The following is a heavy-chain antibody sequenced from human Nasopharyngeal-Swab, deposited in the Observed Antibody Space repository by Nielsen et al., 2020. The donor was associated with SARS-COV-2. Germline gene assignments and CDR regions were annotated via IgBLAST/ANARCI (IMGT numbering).Heavy chain of an antibody. D-gene: IGHD6-13*01. CDR1: GGSISEYH. CDR2: MKPTGRT. CDR3: AGHPADFDY. J-gene: IGHJ4*02. Sequence: SETLSLTCAVYGGSISEYHWSWIRQPPGRGLAWVGEMKPTGRTNYNPSLKSRVTISVDTSKNQFFLELISVTAADTAVYYCAGHPADFDYWGQGILVTVSS. V-gene: IGHV4-34*01.